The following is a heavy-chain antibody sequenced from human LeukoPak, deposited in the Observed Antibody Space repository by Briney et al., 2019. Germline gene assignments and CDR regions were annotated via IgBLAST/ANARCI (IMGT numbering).Heavy chain of an antibody. CDR1: GFTFSSYA. CDR3: ASFYGSGDY. J-gene: IGHJ4*02. Sequence: GGSLRLSCAASGFTFSSYAMSWVRQAPGKGLEWVAVIWYDGSNKYYADSVKGRFTISRDNSKNTLYLQMNSLRAEDTAVYYCASFYGSGDYWGQGTLVTVSS. D-gene: IGHD3-10*01. V-gene: IGHV3-33*08. CDR2: IWYDGSNK.